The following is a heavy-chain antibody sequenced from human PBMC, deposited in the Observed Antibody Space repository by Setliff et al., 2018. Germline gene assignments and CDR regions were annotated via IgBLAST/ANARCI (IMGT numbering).Heavy chain of an antibody. D-gene: IGHD3-22*01. J-gene: IGHJ3*01. CDR3: ARAHRYYSDTSGYFYDQGRSAFDV. V-gene: IGHV3-49*04. CDR1: GFNFGDYA. Sequence: TGGSLRLSCSASGFNFGDYAMAWVRQAPGKGLEWVGFIRSKTYGGTTDYAASVNGRFTISRDDAKNSLFLQMNSLGVEDTASYYCARAHRYYSDTSGYFYDQGRSAFDVWGQGTMVTVSS. CDR2: IRSKTYGGTT.